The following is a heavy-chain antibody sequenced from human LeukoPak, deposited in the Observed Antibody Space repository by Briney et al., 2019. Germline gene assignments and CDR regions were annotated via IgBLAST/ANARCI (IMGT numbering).Heavy chain of an antibody. CDR2: ISWNSGSI. Sequence: PGRSLRLSCAASGFTFDDYAMHWVRQAPGKGLEWVSGISWNSGSIGYADSVKGRFTISRDNAKNSLYLQMNSLRAEDTALYYCAKDSNYDSSGRFDYWGQGTLVTVSP. CDR3: AKDSNYDSSGRFDY. V-gene: IGHV3-9*01. CDR1: GFTFDDYA. D-gene: IGHD3-22*01. J-gene: IGHJ4*02.